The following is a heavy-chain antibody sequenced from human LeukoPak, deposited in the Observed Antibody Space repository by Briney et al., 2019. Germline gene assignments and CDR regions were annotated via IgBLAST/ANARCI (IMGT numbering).Heavy chain of an antibody. D-gene: IGHD6-6*01. Sequence: ASVKVSCKASGYTFTGYYMHWVRQAPGQGLEWMGWINPNSGGTNYAQKFQGRVTMTRDTSISTAYMELSRLRFDDTAVYYCAREGRLKGAARWPTYNWFDPWGQGTLVTVSS. CDR1: GYTFTGYY. CDR2: INPNSGGT. J-gene: IGHJ5*02. CDR3: AREGRLKGAARWPTYNWFDP. V-gene: IGHV1-2*02.